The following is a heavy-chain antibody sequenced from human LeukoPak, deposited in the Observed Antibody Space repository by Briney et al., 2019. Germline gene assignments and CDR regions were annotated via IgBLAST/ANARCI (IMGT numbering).Heavy chain of an antibody. CDR2: ISYDGSNK. CDR3: ARGRDIVVVVAAFDDAFDI. Sequence: PGGSLRLSCAASGFTVSSNYMSWVRQAPGKGLEWVAVISYDGSNKYYADSVKGRFTISRDNSKNTLYLQMNSLRAEDTAVYYCARGRDIVVVVAAFDDAFDIWGQGTMVTVSS. J-gene: IGHJ3*02. CDR1: GFTVSSNY. V-gene: IGHV3-30-3*01. D-gene: IGHD2-15*01.